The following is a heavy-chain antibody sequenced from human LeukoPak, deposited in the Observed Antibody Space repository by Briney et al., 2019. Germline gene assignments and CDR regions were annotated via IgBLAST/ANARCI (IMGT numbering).Heavy chain of an antibody. Sequence: ASVKVSCKASGYTFTRHYLHWVRQAPGQGLEWMGIINPGTTSTTYAQKFQGRVTMTWDKSTSTFYMQLSSLRSEDTAVYYCAREKRYNEGLNWFDPWGQGTLVIVSS. D-gene: IGHD2-2*02. V-gene: IGHV1-46*01. CDR1: GYTFTRHY. CDR2: INPGTTST. J-gene: IGHJ5*02. CDR3: AREKRYNEGLNWFDP.